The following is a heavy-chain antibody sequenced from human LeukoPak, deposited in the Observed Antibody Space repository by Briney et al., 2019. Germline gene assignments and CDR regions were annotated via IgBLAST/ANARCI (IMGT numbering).Heavy chain of an antibody. Sequence: SQTLSLTCPVSGGSISSYYWSWIRQPPGKGLGRLGYIYYSGSTNYNPSLKSRVTISVDTSKNQFSLKLSSVTAADTAVYYCARGTMVRGVIFDPWGQGTLVTVSS. CDR3: ARGTMVRGVIFDP. V-gene: IGHV4-59*01. CDR1: GGSISSYY. CDR2: IYYSGST. J-gene: IGHJ5*02. D-gene: IGHD3-10*01.